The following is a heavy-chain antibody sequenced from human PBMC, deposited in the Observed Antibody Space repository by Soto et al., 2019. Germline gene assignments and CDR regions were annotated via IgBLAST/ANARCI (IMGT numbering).Heavy chain of an antibody. J-gene: IGHJ6*02. Sequence: GGSLRLSCAASGFTFSSYAMHWVRQAPGKGLEWVAVISYDGSNKYYADSVKGRFTISRDNSKNTLYLQMNSLRAEDTAVYYSARENDFWSGYSPYYYYGMDVWGQGTTVTVSS. CDR1: GFTFSSYA. D-gene: IGHD3-3*01. CDR3: ARENDFWSGYSPYYYYGMDV. CDR2: ISYDGSNK. V-gene: IGHV3-30-3*01.